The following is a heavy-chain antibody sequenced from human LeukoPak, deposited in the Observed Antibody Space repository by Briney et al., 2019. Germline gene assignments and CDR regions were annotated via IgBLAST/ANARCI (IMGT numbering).Heavy chain of an antibody. CDR3: AREFTFGGVIGY. J-gene: IGHJ4*02. CDR2: INHSGST. CDR1: GGSFSVYY. D-gene: IGHD3-16*01. V-gene: IGHV4-34*01. Sequence: SETLSLTCAVYGGSFSVYYWSWIRQPPGKGLEWIGEINHSGSTNHNPSIQCRVTISVDTAKNQCSLKLSSVTAADTAVYYCAREFTFGGVIGYWGQGTLVTVSS.